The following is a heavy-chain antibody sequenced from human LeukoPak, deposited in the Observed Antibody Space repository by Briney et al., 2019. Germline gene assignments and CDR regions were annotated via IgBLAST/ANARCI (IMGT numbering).Heavy chain of an antibody. CDR2: FDPEDGET. Sequence: ASVKVSCKVSGYTLTELSMHWVRQAPGKGLEWMGGFDPEDGETIYAQKFQGRVTMTEDTSTDTAYMELSSLRSEDTAVYYCATFPPIAEQWLVPASFDYWGQGTLVTVSS. D-gene: IGHD6-19*01. V-gene: IGHV1-24*01. CDR3: ATFPPIAEQWLVPASFDY. CDR1: GYTLTELS. J-gene: IGHJ4*02.